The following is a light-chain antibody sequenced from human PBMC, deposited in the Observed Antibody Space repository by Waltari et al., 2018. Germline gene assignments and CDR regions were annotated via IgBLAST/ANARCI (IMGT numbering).Light chain of an antibody. CDR3: SSYTSSSTLV. CDR2: DVS. V-gene: IGLV2-14*03. Sequence: QSALTQPASVSGSPGQSITISCTGTSRHVGGYNYFSWYQQHPGKAPNLMIYDVSNRPSGVSNRFSSSKSGNTASLTISGLQAEDEAAYYCSSYTSSSTLVFGGGTKLTVL. CDR1: SRHVGGYNY. J-gene: IGLJ3*02.